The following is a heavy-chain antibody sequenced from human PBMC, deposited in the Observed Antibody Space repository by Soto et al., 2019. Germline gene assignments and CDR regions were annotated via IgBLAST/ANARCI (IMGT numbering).Heavy chain of an antibody. Sequence: GASVKVSCKASGGTFSSYAISWVRQAPGQGLEWMGGIIPIFGTANYAQKFQGRVTITADESTSTAYMELSSLRSEDTAVYYCAKPEGRGYSYGPGPNGQYFDYWGQGTLVTVSS. CDR2: IIPIFGTA. V-gene: IGHV1-69*13. CDR3: AKPEGRGYSYGPGPNGQYFDY. CDR1: GGTFSSYA. J-gene: IGHJ4*02. D-gene: IGHD5-18*01.